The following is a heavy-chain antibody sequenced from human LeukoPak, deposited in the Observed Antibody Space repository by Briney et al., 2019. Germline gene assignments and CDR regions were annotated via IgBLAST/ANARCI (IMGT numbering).Heavy chain of an antibody. J-gene: IGHJ4*02. Sequence: PGGSLRLSCAASGFTFSSYSMNWVRQAPRKGLEWVSSISSSSSYIYYADSVKGRFTISRDNAKNSLYLQMNSLRAEDTAVYYCARGSGATYSSSWYLDYWGQGTLVTVSS. CDR3: ARGSGATYSSSWYLDY. D-gene: IGHD6-13*01. CDR2: ISSSSSYI. CDR1: GFTFSSYS. V-gene: IGHV3-21*01.